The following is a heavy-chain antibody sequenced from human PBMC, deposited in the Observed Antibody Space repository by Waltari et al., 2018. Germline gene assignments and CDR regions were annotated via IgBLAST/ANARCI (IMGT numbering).Heavy chain of an antibody. CDR3: ARGKWFDP. Sequence: EVQLVESGGGLIQPGGSLRLSCAASGFTVSSNYMSWVRQAPGKGVDLVSVISSGGSTYYADSGKGRFTISRDNSKNTLYLQMNSRRAEDTAVYYCARGKWFDPWGQGTLVTVSS. J-gene: IGHJ5*02. CDR1: GFTVSSNY. V-gene: IGHV3-53*01. CDR2: ISSGGST.